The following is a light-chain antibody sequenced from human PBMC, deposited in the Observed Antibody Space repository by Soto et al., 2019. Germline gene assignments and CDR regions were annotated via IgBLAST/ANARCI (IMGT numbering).Light chain of an antibody. CDR3: QQYGSSPLT. V-gene: IGKV3-20*01. CDR1: QGVSSSF. Sequence: EIVLTQSPGTLSLSPGERATLSCRASQGVSSSFLAWYKQKPGQAPRLLIYGASSRATGIPHRLSASGSGTDFTLTISGLEPEDVAVYYCQQYGSSPLTFGGGTKVQIK. CDR2: GAS. J-gene: IGKJ4*01.